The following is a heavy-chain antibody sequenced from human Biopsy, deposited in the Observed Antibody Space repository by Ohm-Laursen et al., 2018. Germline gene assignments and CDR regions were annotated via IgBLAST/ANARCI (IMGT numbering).Heavy chain of an antibody. CDR3: AREEDGGGDYYYGLDV. CDR1: GYSFTKYY. J-gene: IGHJ6*02. D-gene: IGHD4-23*01. CDR2: INPTGGTT. Sequence: SVKVSCKVSGYSFTKYYINWVRQAPGQGLEWMGIINPTGGTTSYAEKFQGRLTMTTDTSTSTAYMELRSLRSDDTAVYYCAREEDGGGDYYYGLDVWGQGTTVTVFS. V-gene: IGHV1-46*01.